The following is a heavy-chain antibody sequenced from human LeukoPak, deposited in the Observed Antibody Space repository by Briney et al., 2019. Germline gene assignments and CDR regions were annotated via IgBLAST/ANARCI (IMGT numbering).Heavy chain of an antibody. CDR3: ARAGYGDSPPN. D-gene: IGHD4-17*01. V-gene: IGHV4-61*02. CDR2: IYTSGST. Sequence: SETLSLTCTVSGGSISSSSYYWSWIRQPAGKGLEWIGRIYTSGSTNYNPSLKSRVTISVDTSKNQFSLKLSSVTAADTAVYYCARAGYGDSPPNWGQGTLVTVSS. CDR1: GGSISSSSYY. J-gene: IGHJ4*02.